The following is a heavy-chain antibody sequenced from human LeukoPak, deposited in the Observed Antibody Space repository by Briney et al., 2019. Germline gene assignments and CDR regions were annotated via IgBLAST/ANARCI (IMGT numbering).Heavy chain of an antibody. CDR3: ASGNYDILGDTFDI. J-gene: IGHJ3*02. D-gene: IGHD3-9*01. CDR1: GFTFSSYW. V-gene: IGHV3-74*01. Sequence: GGSLRLSCAASGFTFSSYWMHWVRQAPGKGLVWVSRINSDGSSTSYADSVKGRFTISRDNAKNSLYLQMNSLRAEDTAVYYCASGNYDILGDTFDIWGQGTMVTVSS. CDR2: INSDGSST.